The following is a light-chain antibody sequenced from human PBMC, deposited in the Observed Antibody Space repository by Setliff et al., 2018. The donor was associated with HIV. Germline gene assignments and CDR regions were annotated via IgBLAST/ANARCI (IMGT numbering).Light chain of an antibody. CDR3: SSYTSSTVL. V-gene: IGLV2-14*03. J-gene: IGLJ2*01. CDR1: SSDLDYYDF. CDR2: DVN. Sequence: QSALAQPASVSGSPGQSITISCTGTSSDLDYYDFVSWYQQHPGKAPKLMIYDVNNRPSGVSHRFSGSKSGNTASLTISGLQADDEADYYCSSYTSSTVLFGGGTKVTVL.